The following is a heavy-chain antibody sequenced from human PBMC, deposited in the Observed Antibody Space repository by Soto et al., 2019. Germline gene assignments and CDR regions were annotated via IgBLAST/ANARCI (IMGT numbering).Heavy chain of an antibody. J-gene: IGHJ6*02. CDR2: INDGNGNT. D-gene: IGHD6-6*01. CDR1: GYTFTSYA. Sequence: QVQLVQSGAEEKKPGASVKVSCKASGYTFTSYAMHWVRQAPGQRLEWMGWINDGNGNTKYSQKFQGRVTITRDTSASTAYMELSSLRSEDTAVYYCARVSGQSSSPAMDVWGQGTTVTVSS. CDR3: ARVSGQSSSPAMDV. V-gene: IGHV1-3*05.